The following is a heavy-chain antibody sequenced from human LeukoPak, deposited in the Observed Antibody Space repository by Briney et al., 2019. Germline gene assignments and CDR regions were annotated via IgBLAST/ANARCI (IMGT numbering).Heavy chain of an antibody. CDR3: ARYCSGGSCYDSEYYYMDV. Sequence: KPGGSLRLSCAASGFTFSSYSMNWVRQAPGKGLEWVPSISSSSSYIYYADSVKGRFTISRDNAKNSLYLQMNSLRAEDTAVYYCARYCSGGSCYDSEYYYMDVWGKGTTVTVSS. J-gene: IGHJ6*03. V-gene: IGHV3-21*01. D-gene: IGHD2-15*01. CDR2: ISSSSSYI. CDR1: GFTFSSYS.